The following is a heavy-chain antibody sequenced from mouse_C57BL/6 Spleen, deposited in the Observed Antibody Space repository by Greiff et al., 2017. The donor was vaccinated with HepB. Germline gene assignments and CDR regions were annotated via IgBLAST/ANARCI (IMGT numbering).Heavy chain of an antibody. CDR1: GYTFTDYY. CDR3: APNYYGSSPAY. J-gene: IGHJ3*01. Sequence: VQLQQSGPVLVKPGASVKMSCKASGYTFTDYYMNWVKQSHGKSLEWIGVINPYNGGTSYNQKFKGKATLTVDKSSSTAYMELNSLTSEDSAVYYCAPNYYGSSPAYWGQGTLVTVSA. V-gene: IGHV1-19*01. D-gene: IGHD1-1*01. CDR2: INPYNGGT.